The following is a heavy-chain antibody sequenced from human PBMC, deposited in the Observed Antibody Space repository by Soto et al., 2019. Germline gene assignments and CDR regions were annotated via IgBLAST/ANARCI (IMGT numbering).Heavy chain of an antibody. CDR3: ARIPGYSSGWYWFDP. J-gene: IGHJ5*02. V-gene: IGHV4-30-2*01. D-gene: IGHD6-19*01. CDR1: GGSISSGGYS. CDR2: IYHSGST. Sequence: QLQLQGSGSGLVKPSQTLSLTCAVSGGSISSGGYSWSWIRQPPGKGLEWIGYIYHSGSTYYNPSLKSRVTISVDRSKNQFSLKLSSVTAADTAVYYCARIPGYSSGWYWFDPWGQGTLVTVSS.